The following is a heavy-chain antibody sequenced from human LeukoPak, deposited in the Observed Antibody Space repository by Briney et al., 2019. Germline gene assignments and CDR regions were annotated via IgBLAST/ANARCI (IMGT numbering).Heavy chain of an antibody. Sequence: ASVKVSCKASGYTFSDYYIHWVRQAPGQGLEWMGWINPNSGGTMYAQKFQGRVTMTRDTSISTAYMGVTRLRFDDTAVFYCARDPGYRSGGSHYGFDYWGQGTLVTVSS. CDR3: ARDPGYRSGGSHYGFDY. D-gene: IGHD2-15*01. CDR2: INPNSGGT. CDR1: GYTFSDYY. J-gene: IGHJ4*02. V-gene: IGHV1-2*02.